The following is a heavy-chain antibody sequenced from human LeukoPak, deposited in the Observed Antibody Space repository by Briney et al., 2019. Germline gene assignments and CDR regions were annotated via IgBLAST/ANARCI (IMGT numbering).Heavy chain of an antibody. CDR1: GFAFSTYD. CDR3: AKDQRRRVYTFDY. D-gene: IGHD6-13*01. CDR2: ISDDGSNQ. Sequence: GGSLRLSCAASGFAFSTYDMHWVRQASGKGPEWVAIISDDGSNQYYADSAKGRFTISRDNSENTLYLQMNSLRVEDTAVYYCAKDQRRRVYTFDYWGQGTLVTVSS. V-gene: IGHV3-30*18. J-gene: IGHJ4*02.